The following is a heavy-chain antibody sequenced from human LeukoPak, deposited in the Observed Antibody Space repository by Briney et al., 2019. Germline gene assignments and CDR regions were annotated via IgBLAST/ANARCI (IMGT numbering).Heavy chain of an antibody. CDR1: GGSVSSGSYY. V-gene: IGHV4-61*01. Sequence: SETLSLTCTVSGGSVSSGSYYWSWIRQPPGKGLEWIGYIYYSGSTNYNPSLKSRVTISVDTSKNQFSLKLSSVTAADTAVYYCARDCTVGRSSIRTNVYYYGMDVWGQGTTVTVSS. D-gene: IGHD6-6*01. CDR3: ARDCTVGRSSIRTNVYYYGMDV. J-gene: IGHJ6*02. CDR2: IYYSGST.